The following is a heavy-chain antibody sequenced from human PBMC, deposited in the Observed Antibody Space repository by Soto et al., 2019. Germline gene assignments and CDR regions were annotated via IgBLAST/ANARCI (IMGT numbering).Heavy chain of an antibody. Sequence: ASVKVSSKASGYTFTGYYMHWARQAPGQGLEWMGWINPNSGGTNYAQKFQGRVTMTRDTSISTAYMELSRLRSDDTAAHYCAREPVAPIYYHNGMELWGQGTTITVAS. CDR3: AREPVAPIYYHNGMEL. V-gene: IGHV1-2*02. CDR1: GYTFTGYY. J-gene: IGHJ6*02. CDR2: INPNSGGT. D-gene: IGHD5-12*01.